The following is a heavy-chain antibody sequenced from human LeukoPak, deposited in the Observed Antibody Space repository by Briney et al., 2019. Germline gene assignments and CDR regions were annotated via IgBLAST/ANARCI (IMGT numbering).Heavy chain of an antibody. J-gene: IGHJ3*02. Sequence: GGSLRLSCAASGFTFSSYAMSWVRQAPGKGLEWVSAISGSGGSTYYADSVKGRFTISRDNSKNTLYLQMNSLRAEDTAVYYCAKDSRRLAAAGINALDIWGQGTMVTVSS. CDR2: ISGSGGST. D-gene: IGHD6-13*01. CDR3: AKDSRRLAAAGINALDI. CDR1: GFTFSSYA. V-gene: IGHV3-23*01.